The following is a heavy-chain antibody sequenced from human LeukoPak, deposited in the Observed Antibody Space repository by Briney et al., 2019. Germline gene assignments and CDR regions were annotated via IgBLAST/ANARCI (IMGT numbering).Heavy chain of an antibody. CDR1: GFTFSSYA. Sequence: GGSLRLSCAASGFTFSSYATHWVRQAPGKGLEWVAVISNDGSNKYYADSVKGRFTISRDNSKNTLYLQMNSLRAEDTAVYYCAKGDVLRFHLPVDPWGQGTLVTVSS. V-gene: IGHV3-30-3*01. D-gene: IGHD3-3*01. J-gene: IGHJ5*02. CDR3: AKGDVLRFHLPVDP. CDR2: ISNDGSNK.